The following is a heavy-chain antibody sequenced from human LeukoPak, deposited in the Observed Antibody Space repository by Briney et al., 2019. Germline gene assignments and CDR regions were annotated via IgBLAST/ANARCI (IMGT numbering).Heavy chain of an antibody. D-gene: IGHD5-18*01. Sequence: GASVKVSCKASGYTFTSYGISWVRQAPGQGLEWMGWISAYNGNTNYAQKLQGRVTMTTDTSTSTAYMELRSLRSDDTAVYYCARTPDTALYYYYYYYMDVWGKGTTVTVSS. CDR1: GYTFTSYG. J-gene: IGHJ6*03. V-gene: IGHV1-18*01. CDR2: ISAYNGNT. CDR3: ARTPDTALYYYYYYYMDV.